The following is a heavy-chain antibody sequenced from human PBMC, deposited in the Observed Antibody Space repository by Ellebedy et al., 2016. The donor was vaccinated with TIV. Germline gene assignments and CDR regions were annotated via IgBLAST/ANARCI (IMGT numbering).Heavy chain of an antibody. Sequence: GESLKISCAASGFPFSNFWVHWARQAPGKGLVWVSRISSDGRKTDYADSVRGRFTISRDNAKNTLYLQMNSLRLEDTAVYYCARDSGPSHNTTTDVFDIWGQGAMVTVSS. J-gene: IGHJ3*02. CDR3: ARDSGPSHNTTTDVFDI. D-gene: IGHD6-25*01. V-gene: IGHV3-74*01. CDR1: GFPFSNFW. CDR2: ISSDGRKT.